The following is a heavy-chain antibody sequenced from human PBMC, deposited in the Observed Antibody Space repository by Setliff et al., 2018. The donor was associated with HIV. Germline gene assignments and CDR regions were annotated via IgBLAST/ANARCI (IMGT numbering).Heavy chain of an antibody. CDR3: ASIDCGGDCYSYNYYAMDV. J-gene: IGHJ6*02. D-gene: IGHD2-21*02. CDR2: INAGNGNT. Sequence: ASVKVSCKASGYTFTSYAMHWVRQAPGQRLEWMGWINAGNGNTKYSQKFQGRVTITRDTSASTAYMELSSLRSEDTAVYYCASIDCGGDCYSYNYYAMDVWGQGTTVTVSS. V-gene: IGHV1-3*01. CDR1: GYTFTSYA.